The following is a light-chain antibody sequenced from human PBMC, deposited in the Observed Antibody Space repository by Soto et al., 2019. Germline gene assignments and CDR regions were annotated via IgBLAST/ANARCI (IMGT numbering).Light chain of an antibody. CDR2: DAS. CDR1: QSVSSSY. CDR3: QQYGSSPYT. J-gene: IGKJ2*01. V-gene: IGKV3-20*01. Sequence: EIVLTQSPGTLSLSPGERATLSCRASQSVSSSYLAWHQQKPGQAPRLLIYDASSRATGIPDRFSGSGSGTAFTLTISRLEPEDCAVYYCQQYGSSPYTFGQGTKLEIK.